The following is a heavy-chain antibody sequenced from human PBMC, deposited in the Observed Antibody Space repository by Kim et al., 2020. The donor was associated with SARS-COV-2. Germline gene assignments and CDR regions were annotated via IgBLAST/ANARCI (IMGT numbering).Heavy chain of an antibody. J-gene: IGHJ3*02. D-gene: IGHD6-13*01. CDR3: AKVSPTAVAAAGPNDAFDI. CDR1: GFTFSSYG. V-gene: IGHV3-30*18. CDR2: ISYDGSNK. Sequence: GGSLRLSCAASGFTFSSYGMHWVRQAPGKGLEWVAVISYDGSNKYYADSVKGRFTISRDNSKNTLYLQMNSLRAEDTAVYYCAKVSPTAVAAAGPNDAFDIWGQGTMVTVSS.